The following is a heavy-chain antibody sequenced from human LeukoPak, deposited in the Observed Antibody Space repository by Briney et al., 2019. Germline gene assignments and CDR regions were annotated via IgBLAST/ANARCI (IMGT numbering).Heavy chain of an antibody. CDR3: ARLGPVVVPAAIGSDDAFDI. D-gene: IGHD2-2*02. CDR1: GGSISSSNW. V-gene: IGHV4-4*02. CDR2: IYHSGST. J-gene: IGHJ3*02. Sequence: SGTLSLTCAVSGGSISSSNWWSWVRQPPGKGLEWIGEIYHSGSTNYNPSLKSRVTISVDKSKNQFSLKLSSVTAADTAVYYCARLGPVVVPAAIGSDDAFDIWGQGTMVTVSS.